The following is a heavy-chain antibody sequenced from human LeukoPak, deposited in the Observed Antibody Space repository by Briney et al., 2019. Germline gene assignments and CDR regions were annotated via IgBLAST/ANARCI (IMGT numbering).Heavy chain of an antibody. CDR3: VRDGYGFGEALG. CDR1: GFTFSNYW. J-gene: IGHJ4*02. V-gene: IGHV3-74*01. D-gene: IGHD3-10*01. CDR2: IKTDGTDT. Sequence: GGSLRLSCAASGFTFSNYWMHWVRQAPGKGLVWVSRIKTDGTDTTYADSVKGRFTASRDNAKNTLFLQMNSLRAEDTAVYYCVRDGYGFGEALGWGQGTLVTVSS.